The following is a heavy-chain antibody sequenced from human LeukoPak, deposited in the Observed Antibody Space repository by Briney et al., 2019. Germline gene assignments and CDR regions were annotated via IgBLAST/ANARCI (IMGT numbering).Heavy chain of an antibody. CDR1: GFTFSSYT. CDR3: TRVGYIDEGIDY. V-gene: IGHV3-7*04. Sequence: GGSLRLSCTASGFTFSSYTMSWVRQAPGKGLEWVANIKQDGSKKSYVDSVKGRFTISRDNAKNSLYLQMNSLRAEDTAIYYCTRVGYIDEGIDYWGQGTLVTVSS. J-gene: IGHJ4*02. CDR2: IKQDGSKK. D-gene: IGHD5-24*01.